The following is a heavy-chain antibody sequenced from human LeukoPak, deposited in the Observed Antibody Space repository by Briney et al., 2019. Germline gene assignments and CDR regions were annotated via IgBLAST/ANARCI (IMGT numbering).Heavy chain of an antibody. CDR2: ISSSSSYI. V-gene: IGHV3-21*01. CDR1: GFTLSSYT. Sequence: GGSLRLSCAASGFTLSSYTMSWGRQAPGKGLEWVSSISSSSSYIYYADSVKGRFTISRDNAKNSLYLQMNSLRDEAPAVYYCTIADTYRRYYTLDVWGQGTTVTVSS. J-gene: IGHJ6*02. D-gene: IGHD1-26*01. CDR3: TIADTYRRYYTLDV.